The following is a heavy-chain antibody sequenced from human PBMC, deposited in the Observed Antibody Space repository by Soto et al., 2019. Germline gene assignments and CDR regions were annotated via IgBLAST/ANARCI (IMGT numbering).Heavy chain of an antibody. J-gene: IGHJ4*02. CDR3: ARDWGFNGRHLY. D-gene: IGHD2-8*01. V-gene: IGHV4-4*02. Sequence: QVQLQELGPGLVEPSGTLSLTCAVSGSSITNNNWWSWVRQPPGKGLEWIGEISPGGTTNYNPSLKSRVTISIDTSKKQFSLTVRSVTAADSAIYYCARDWGFNGRHLYWGQGTLVTLSS. CDR2: ISPGGTT. CDR1: GSSITNNNW.